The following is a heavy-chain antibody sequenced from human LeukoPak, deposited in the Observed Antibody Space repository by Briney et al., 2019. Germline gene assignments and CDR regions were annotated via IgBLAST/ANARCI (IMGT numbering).Heavy chain of an antibody. CDR2: IYYTGST. D-gene: IGHD2-2*02. CDR1: GGSFSSGSYY. CDR3: ARAPTRFCGDTTCYNRFWFDP. J-gene: IGHJ5*02. V-gene: IGHV4-61*01. Sequence: SETLSLTCSVSGGSFSSGSYYWSWIRQAPGKKLEWIGYIYYTGSTDYNPSLKSRVTMSVDTSKNQFSLRLSSVTAADTAISHWARAPTRFCGDTTCYNRFWFDPWGQGTLVTVSS.